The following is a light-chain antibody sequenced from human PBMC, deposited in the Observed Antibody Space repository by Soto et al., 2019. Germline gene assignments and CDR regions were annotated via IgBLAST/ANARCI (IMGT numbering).Light chain of an antibody. V-gene: IGLV1-47*01. J-gene: IGLJ1*01. Sequence: QSVLTQPPSASGTPGQSVAISCSGSSSNIGSNYVYWYQQLPGAAPKVLIYRNNQRPSGVPDRFSGSKSGTSASLAISGLGSDDEADYYCASWDESLSGYVCGTGTKVTV. CDR3: ASWDESLSGYV. CDR2: RNN. CDR1: SSNIGSNY.